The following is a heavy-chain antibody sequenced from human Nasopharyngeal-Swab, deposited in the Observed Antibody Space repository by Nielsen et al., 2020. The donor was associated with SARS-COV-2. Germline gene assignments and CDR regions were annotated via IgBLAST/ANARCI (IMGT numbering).Heavy chain of an antibody. CDR1: GYTFTDYF. Sequence: VKVSCKASGYTFTDYFMHWVRQAPGQGLEWMGRINPNSGDTKYAEIFRDRVTVTRDTSITTVYMELSSLRSDETAVYYCVRDDGDVPGITGSGPPGGFWGQGTLVTVSS. CDR2: INPNSGDT. J-gene: IGHJ4*01. CDR3: VRDDGDVPGITGSGPPGGF. D-gene: IGHD3-10*01. V-gene: IGHV1-2*06.